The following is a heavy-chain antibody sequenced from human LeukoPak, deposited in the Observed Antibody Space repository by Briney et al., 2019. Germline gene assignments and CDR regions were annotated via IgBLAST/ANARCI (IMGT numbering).Heavy chain of an antibody. D-gene: IGHD2-21*01. Sequence: GGSLRLSWAASGFTFSSYAMRWVRQAPGEGLEWVSSISGSGDSTYYSDSVKGRFTISRDNSKNTLYLQMNSLRAEDTAVYYCSKVHTRGSSHNPVVDYWGQGTLVIVSS. CDR2: ISGSGDST. J-gene: IGHJ4*02. CDR3: SKVHTRGSSHNPVVDY. V-gene: IGHV3-23*01. CDR1: GFTFSSYA.